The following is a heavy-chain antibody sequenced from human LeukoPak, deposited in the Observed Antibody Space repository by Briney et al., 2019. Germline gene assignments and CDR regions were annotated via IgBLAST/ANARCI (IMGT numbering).Heavy chain of an antibody. Sequence: GGSLRLSCAASGFRFTDYSMSWVRQAPGKGLEWVAGLGRSGEYKYYADSVKGRFTISRDNSKDTVSLQMNSLRAEDSAIYFCVEDRPCETCMPMDAWGQGTTVTVSS. D-gene: IGHD2-2*01. CDR3: VEDRPCETCMPMDA. J-gene: IGHJ6*02. CDR1: GFRFTDYS. CDR2: LGRSGEYK. V-gene: IGHV3-23*01.